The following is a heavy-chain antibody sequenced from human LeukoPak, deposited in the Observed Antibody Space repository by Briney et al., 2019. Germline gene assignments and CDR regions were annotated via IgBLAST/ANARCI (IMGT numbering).Heavy chain of an antibody. CDR3: AKDRAPNWFDP. Sequence: GGSLRLSCAASGFTYSSYGMIWVRQSPGRGREWVSAISGSSGSTYYADSVKGRFTISRDNSKNTLYLQMNSLRAEDTAVYYCAKDRAPNWFDPWGQGTLVTVSS. CDR2: ISGSSGST. CDR1: GFTYSSYG. J-gene: IGHJ5*02. V-gene: IGHV3-23*01.